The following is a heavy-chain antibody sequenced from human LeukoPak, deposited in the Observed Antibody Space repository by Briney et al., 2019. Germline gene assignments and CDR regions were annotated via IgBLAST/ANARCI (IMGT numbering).Heavy chain of an antibody. J-gene: IGHJ4*02. Sequence: GGSLRLSCAASGFTFSNAWMNWVRQAPGKGLEWVSYISSSYSTIYYADSVKGRLTISRDNAKNSLYLQMNSLRDEDTAVYFCASGVVFYDSSGSHFEYWGQGTLVTVSS. CDR1: GFTFSNAW. CDR3: ASGVVFYDSSGSHFEY. D-gene: IGHD3-22*01. V-gene: IGHV3-48*02. CDR2: ISSSYSTI.